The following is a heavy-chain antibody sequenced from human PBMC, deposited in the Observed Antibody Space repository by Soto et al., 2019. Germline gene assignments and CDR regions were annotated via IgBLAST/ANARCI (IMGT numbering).Heavy chain of an antibody. V-gene: IGHV4-4*02. CDR1: SGSISSSNW. CDR3: ARLCSGGSCYYRSPYRPTFDYYYMDV. Sequence: PSETLSLTCAVSSGSISSSNWWSWVRQPPGKGLEWIGEIYHSGSTNYNPSLKSRVTISVDTSKNQFSLKLSSVTAADTAVYYCARLCSGGSCYYRSPYRPTFDYYYMDVSGKGTTVTVSS. CDR2: IYHSGST. J-gene: IGHJ6*03. D-gene: IGHD2-15*01.